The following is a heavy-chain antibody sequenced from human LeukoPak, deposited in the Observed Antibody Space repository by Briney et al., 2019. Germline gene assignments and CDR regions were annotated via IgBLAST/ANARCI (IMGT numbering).Heavy chain of an antibody. D-gene: IGHD3-16*01. CDR1: GFTFSSYS. V-gene: IGHV3-21*01. CDR3: ARGSTNYGNWFDP. J-gene: IGHJ5*02. CDR2: ISSSSSYI. Sequence: GGSLRLSGAASGFTFSSYSMNWVRQAPGKGLEWVSSISSSSSYIYYADSMKGRITISRDNARNSLYLEMNSLRADDTAVYYCARGSTNYGNWFDPWGQGTLVTVSS.